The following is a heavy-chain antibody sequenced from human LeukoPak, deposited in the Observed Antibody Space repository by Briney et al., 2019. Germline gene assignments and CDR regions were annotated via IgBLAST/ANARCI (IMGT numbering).Heavy chain of an antibody. Sequence: PRGSLRLSCAASGFTFSDYYMSWIRQAPGKGLEWVSYISSSGSTIYYADSVKGRFTISRDNAKNSLYLQMNSLRAEDTAVYYCARVGMATLYYFDYWGQGTLVTVSS. J-gene: IGHJ4*02. D-gene: IGHD5-24*01. CDR3: ARVGMATLYYFDY. CDR2: ISSSGSTI. V-gene: IGHV3-11*01. CDR1: GFTFSDYY.